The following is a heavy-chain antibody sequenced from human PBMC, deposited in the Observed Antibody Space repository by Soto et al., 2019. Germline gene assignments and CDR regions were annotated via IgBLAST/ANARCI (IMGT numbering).Heavy chain of an antibody. CDR2: INHSGST. D-gene: IGHD6-19*01. CDR1: GGSFSGYY. J-gene: IGHJ4*02. V-gene: IGHV4-34*01. Sequence: QVQLQQWGAGLLKPSETLSLTCAVYGGSFSGYYWSWIRQPPGKGLEWIGEINHSGSTNYNPSLKSRVTISVDTSKNQFSLKLSSVTAADTAVYYCARGDRGAVALRGLFDYWGQGTLVTVSS. CDR3: ARGDRGAVALRGLFDY.